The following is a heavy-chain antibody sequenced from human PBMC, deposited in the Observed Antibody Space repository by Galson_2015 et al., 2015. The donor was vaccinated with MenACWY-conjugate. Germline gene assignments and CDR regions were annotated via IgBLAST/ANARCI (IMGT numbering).Heavy chain of an antibody. CDR3: ARGHYGMDV. Sequence: SLRLSCAASGFTFRNYWKTWVRQAPGKGPEWVASIKKDGSEKYYVDSVKGRFTISRDNAKNSLYLEMNSLRVEDTAVYSCARGHYGMDVWCQGTTVTASS. V-gene: IGHV3-7*03. CDR1: GFTFRNYW. CDR2: IKKDGSEK. J-gene: IGHJ6*02.